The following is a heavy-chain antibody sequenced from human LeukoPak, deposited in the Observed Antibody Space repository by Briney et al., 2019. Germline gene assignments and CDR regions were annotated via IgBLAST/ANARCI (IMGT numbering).Heavy chain of an antibody. J-gene: IGHJ4*02. CDR3: ARDTYSGSDY. V-gene: IGHV3-48*03. D-gene: IGHD3-10*01. CDR2: ISSSGSTI. CDR1: GFTFSSYE. Sequence: GGSLRLSCAASGFTFSSYEMNWVRQALGKGLEWASYISSSGSTIYYADSVKGRFTTSRDNAKNSLYLQMNSLRAEDTAVYYCARDTYSGSDYWGQGTLVTVSS.